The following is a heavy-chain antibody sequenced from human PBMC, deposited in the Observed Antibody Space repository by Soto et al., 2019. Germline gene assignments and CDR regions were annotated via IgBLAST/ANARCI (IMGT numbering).Heavy chain of an antibody. J-gene: IGHJ5*02. CDR1: GDSIGSGGYY. CDR2: IFNDGTT. V-gene: IGHV4-31*03. Sequence: QVQLQESGPGLVKPSQTLSLTCTVSGDSIGSGGYYWSWMRQPPGKGLEWIAYIFNDGTTYYNTALQSRITVSIDTSKTQFSLRLSSATAADTAVYYCARYYGEFNQFDPWGQGTLVTVSS. CDR3: ARYYGEFNQFDP. D-gene: IGHD4-17*01.